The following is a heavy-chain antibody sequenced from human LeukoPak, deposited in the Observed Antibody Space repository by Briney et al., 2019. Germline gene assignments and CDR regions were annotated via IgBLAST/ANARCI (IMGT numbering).Heavy chain of an antibody. CDR3: ARQTVLPAAHFDF. J-gene: IGHJ4*02. CDR2: IYLSGST. V-gene: IGHV4-39*01. CDR1: GGSFNSSSFF. D-gene: IGHD1-14*01. Sequence: SETLSLTCTVSGGSFNSSSFFWGWLRPPPGKGLEWIGSIYLSGSTLYNPSLKSRLIMSVDTSKNQFSLKLTSVTAADTAMYYCARQTVLPAAHFDFWGQGTLVTVSS.